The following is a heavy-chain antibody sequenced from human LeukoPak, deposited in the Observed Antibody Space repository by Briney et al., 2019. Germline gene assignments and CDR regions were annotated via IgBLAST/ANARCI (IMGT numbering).Heavy chain of an antibody. CDR3: ARNGRVRRVVKDLFEY. Sequence: ASVKVSCKTSGYTFTDYDITWVRQAPGQGLEWMGRVSPYNGNTYYSQRFQDRVAITKDTSTGTAYMDLRNLRTDDTAMYYCARNGRVRRVVKDLFEYWGQGTLVAVSS. J-gene: IGHJ4*02. CDR1: GYTFTDYD. V-gene: IGHV1-18*01. CDR2: VSPYNGNT. D-gene: IGHD3-10*01.